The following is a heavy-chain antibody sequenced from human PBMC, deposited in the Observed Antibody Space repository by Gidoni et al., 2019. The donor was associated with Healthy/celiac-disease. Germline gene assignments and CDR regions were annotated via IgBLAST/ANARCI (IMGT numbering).Heavy chain of an antibody. Sequence: EVQLVESGGGLVKPGVSLRLSCAASGFPFSNAWMSWVRQAPGPGLEGVGRIKSKTYGGTTDYAAPVKGRLTISRDDSKNTRYLQMNSVKTEDTAVYYCTTGFGVTTGPGAGGQGTLVTVSS. CDR1: GFPFSNAW. CDR2: IKSKTYGGTT. J-gene: IGHJ4*02. CDR3: TTGFGVTTGPGA. D-gene: IGHD4-17*01. V-gene: IGHV3-15*01.